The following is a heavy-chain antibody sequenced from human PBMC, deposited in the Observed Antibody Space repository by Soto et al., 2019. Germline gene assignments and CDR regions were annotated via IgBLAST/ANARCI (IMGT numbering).Heavy chain of an antibody. J-gene: IGHJ4*02. V-gene: IGHV4-34*01. CDR3: ARGRGYSYGYFDY. Sequence: SETLSLTCAVSGGSFSGHYRSWIRQPPGKGLAWIGEINHSGSTNYNPSLKSRVTISVDTSKNQFSLKLSSVTAADTAVYYCARGRGYSYGYFDYWGQGTLVT. D-gene: IGHD5-18*01. CDR1: GGSFSGHY. CDR2: INHSGST.